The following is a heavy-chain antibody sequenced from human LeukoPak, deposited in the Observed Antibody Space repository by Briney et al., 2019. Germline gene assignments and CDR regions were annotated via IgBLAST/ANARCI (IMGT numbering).Heavy chain of an antibody. CDR1: GFTFSSYA. D-gene: IGHD3-22*01. CDR3: ARGLDYYDSSGYCLDY. V-gene: IGHV3-30-3*01. Sequence: GGSLRLSCAASGFTFSSYAMHWVRQAPGKGLEGVAVISYDGSNKYYADSVKGRFTISRDNSKNTLYLQMNSLRAEDTAVYYCARGLDYYDSSGYCLDYWGQGTLVTVSS. J-gene: IGHJ4*02. CDR2: ISYDGSNK.